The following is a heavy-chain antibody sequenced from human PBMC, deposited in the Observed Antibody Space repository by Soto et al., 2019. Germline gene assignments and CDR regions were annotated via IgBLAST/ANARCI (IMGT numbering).Heavy chain of an antibody. CDR1: GGSISSSNW. CDR3: ARLEGRRLNWFDP. D-gene: IGHD1-1*01. Sequence: SETLSLTCAVSGGSISSSNWWSWVRQPPGKGLEWIGEVYHSGSTNYSPSLTSRVTISVDTSKNQFSLKLSSVTAADTAVYYCARLEGRRLNWFDPWGQGTLVTVSS. V-gene: IGHV4-4*02. CDR2: VYHSGST. J-gene: IGHJ5*02.